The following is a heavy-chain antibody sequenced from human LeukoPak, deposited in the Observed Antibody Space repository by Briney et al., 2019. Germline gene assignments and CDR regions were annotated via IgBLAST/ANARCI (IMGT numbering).Heavy chain of an antibody. D-gene: IGHD2-2*01. CDR1: GFIFSDYY. CDR3: ARGRGCSSMSCYPDY. CDR2: ISSSSSYT. V-gene: IGHV3-11*06. J-gene: IGHJ4*02. Sequence: GGSLRLSCAASGFIFSDYYMSWIRQAPGKGLEWVSYISSSSSYTNYADSVRGRFTISRYNAKNSLYLQMNSLRAEDTAVYYCARGRGCSSMSCYPDYWGQGTLVTVSS.